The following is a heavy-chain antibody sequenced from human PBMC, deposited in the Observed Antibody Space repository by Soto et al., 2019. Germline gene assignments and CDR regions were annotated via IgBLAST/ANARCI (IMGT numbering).Heavy chain of an antibody. D-gene: IGHD4-17*01. Sequence: GGSLRLSCAASGFTFSTYGMHWVRQAPGKGLEWVAAIWYDGIDKYYAASVKGRFTISRDNSMNTVYLQMSSLRADDTAVYYCARAAVTDYHYHCMDVWGQVTTVPVSS. J-gene: IGHJ6*02. CDR1: GFTFSTYG. CDR3: ARAAVTDYHYHCMDV. V-gene: IGHV3-33*01. CDR2: IWYDGIDK.